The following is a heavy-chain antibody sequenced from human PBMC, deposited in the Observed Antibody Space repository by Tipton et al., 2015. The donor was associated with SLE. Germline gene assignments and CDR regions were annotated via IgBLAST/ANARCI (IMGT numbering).Heavy chain of an antibody. CDR2: ISYDGSNK. D-gene: IGHD6-13*01. CDR1: GFTFSSYA. V-gene: IGHV3-30*04. Sequence: SLRLSCAASGFTFSSYAMHWVRQAPGKGLEWEAVISYDGSNKYYADSVKGRFTISRDNSKNTLYLQMNSLRAEDTAVYYCARWGMGSSWGYWGQGTLVTVSS. J-gene: IGHJ4*02. CDR3: ARWGMGSSWGY.